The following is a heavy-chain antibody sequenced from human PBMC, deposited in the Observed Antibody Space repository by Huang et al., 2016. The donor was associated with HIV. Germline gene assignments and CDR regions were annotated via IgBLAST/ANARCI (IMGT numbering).Heavy chain of an antibody. CDR3: AKGGGASPRLHAFDV. D-gene: IGHD5-18*01. J-gene: IGHJ3*01. CDR2: MSGSGGGT. V-gene: IGHV3-23*01. Sequence: EVQLLESGGGLVQPGGSLRLSCGDSGFTFSTYAMSWVRQAPGKGLGGVSGMSGSGGGTYYADSGKGRFTISRDNSNNTLYLQMNSLRVEDTAVYYCAKGGGASPRLHAFDVWGQGTMVTVSS. CDR1: GFTFSTYA.